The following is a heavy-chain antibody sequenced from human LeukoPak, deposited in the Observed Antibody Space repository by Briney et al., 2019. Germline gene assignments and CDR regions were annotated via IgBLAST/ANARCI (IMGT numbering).Heavy chain of an antibody. J-gene: IGHJ3*02. CDR3: ATNAGGSQYGALDI. D-gene: IGHD1-26*01. Sequence: SETLSLTCTVSGGXIGSGSYYWVWIRQPPGKGLEWIGNIYSSGGTYYNPSLKSRVTISVDTSKNHFSLNPISVTAADTAVYYCATNAGGSQYGALDIWGQGTMVTVSS. V-gene: IGHV4-39*02. CDR2: IYSSGGT. CDR1: GGXIGSGSYY.